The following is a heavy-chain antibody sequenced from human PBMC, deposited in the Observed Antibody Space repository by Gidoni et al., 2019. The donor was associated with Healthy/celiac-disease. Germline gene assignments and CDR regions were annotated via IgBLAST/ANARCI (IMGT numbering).Heavy chain of an antibody. D-gene: IGHD3-3*01. CDR1: GGSIGSGMYY. CDR2: IYTSGSN. J-gene: IGHJ4*02. Sequence: QVQLQESGPGLVKPSQTLSLPCTVPGGSIGSGMYYRSWIRQPAGKGLEWTGRIYTSGSNNYNPSLKSRVTISVDTSKNQFSLKLSSVTAADTAVYYCASLGGIFDGYWGQGTLVTVSS. CDR3: ASLGGIFDGY. V-gene: IGHV4-61*02.